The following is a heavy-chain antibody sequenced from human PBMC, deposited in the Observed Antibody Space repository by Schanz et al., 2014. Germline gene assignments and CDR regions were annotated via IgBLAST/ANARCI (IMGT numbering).Heavy chain of an antibody. CDR3: AREQRMCGVTDTDAYDV. CDR2: MSHSGGVI. D-gene: IGHD3-3*01. V-gene: IGHV3-11*01. Sequence: GGSLRLSCVASGFSFSDSFMSWIRQTPEKGLEWIAFMSHSGGVIYYAESVRGGFFISRDNAKNSLYLQMKSLRVDDTAVYDGAREQRMCGVTDTDAYDVWGRGTMVTVSS. CDR1: GFSFSDSF. J-gene: IGHJ3*01.